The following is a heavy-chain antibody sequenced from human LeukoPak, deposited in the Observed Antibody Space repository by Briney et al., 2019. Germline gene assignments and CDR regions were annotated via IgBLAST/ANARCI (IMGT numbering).Heavy chain of an antibody. CDR2: VNPTSGGT. D-gene: IGHD3-22*01. CDR3: AGVYYAYDSSGIVPLYFDY. J-gene: IGHJ4*02. CDR1: ALTFNYYY. V-gene: IGHV1-2*02. Sequence: GASVKLSYKTSALTFNYYYMHWLQQAPGHGLEWMGWVNPTSGGTYYAQKFQGRVTMTRDTSISTACMQLSRLRSDDTAVYYCAGVYYAYDSSGIVPLYFDYWGQGTLVTVSS.